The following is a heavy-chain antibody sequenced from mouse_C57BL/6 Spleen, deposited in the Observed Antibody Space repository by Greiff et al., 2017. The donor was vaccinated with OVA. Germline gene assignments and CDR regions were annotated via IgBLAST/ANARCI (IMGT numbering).Heavy chain of an antibody. D-gene: IGHD2-4*01. V-gene: IGHV5-9-1*02. CDR2: ISSGGDYI. CDR3: TRGDFYDYDAWFAY. Sequence: EVMLVESGEGLVKPGGSLKLSCAASGFTFSSYAMSWVRQTPEKRLEWVAYISSGGDYIYYADTVKGRFTISRDNARNTLYLQMSSLKSEDTAMYYCTRGDFYDYDAWFAYWGQGTLVTVSA. CDR1: GFTFSSYA. J-gene: IGHJ3*01.